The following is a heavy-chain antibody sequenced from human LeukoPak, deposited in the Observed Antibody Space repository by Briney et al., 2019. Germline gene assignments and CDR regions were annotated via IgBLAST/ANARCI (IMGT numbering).Heavy chain of an antibody. CDR3: AKMGASSGYSPIDY. D-gene: IGHD3-22*01. Sequence: ASVKVSCKTSGYSFTSYGFSWVRQAPGQGVEWMGWISAYEGNTKYAQKVNGRVTMTTDSSTSTAYMELRNLRYDDTAGCYCAKMGASSGYSPIDYCGQGTLGTASA. J-gene: IGHJ4*02. V-gene: IGHV1-18*01. CDR1: GYSFTSYG. CDR2: ISAYEGNT.